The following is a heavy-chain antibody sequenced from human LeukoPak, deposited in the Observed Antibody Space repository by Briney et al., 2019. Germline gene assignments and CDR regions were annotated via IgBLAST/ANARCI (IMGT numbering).Heavy chain of an antibody. J-gene: IGHJ4*02. CDR2: IYPGDSDT. Sequence: GASLQISCKGSGYIFTSYWIGWVRQLPGKGLEWMGIIYPGDSDTRYSPSFQGQVTISADKSISTAYLQWSSLKASDTAMYYCARQDYYDSSGYPFDYWGQGTLVTVSS. CDR1: GYIFTSYW. CDR3: ARQDYYDSSGYPFDY. V-gene: IGHV5-51*01. D-gene: IGHD3-22*01.